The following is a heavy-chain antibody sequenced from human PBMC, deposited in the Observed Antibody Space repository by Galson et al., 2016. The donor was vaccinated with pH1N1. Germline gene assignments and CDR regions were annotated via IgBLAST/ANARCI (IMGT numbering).Heavy chain of an antibody. Sequence: LTCTVSGGSISSGDYCWSWIRQPAGKGLEWIGRIYTSGGTNYNPSLKSRVTISVDTSKNHFSLKLSSVTAADTAVYYCARDAAHTGTYYVAFDTWGQGTIVTVSS. CDR3: ARDAAHTGTYYVAFDT. D-gene: IGHD1-26*01. J-gene: IGHJ3*02. CDR1: GGSISSGDYC. CDR2: IYTSGGT. V-gene: IGHV4-61*02.